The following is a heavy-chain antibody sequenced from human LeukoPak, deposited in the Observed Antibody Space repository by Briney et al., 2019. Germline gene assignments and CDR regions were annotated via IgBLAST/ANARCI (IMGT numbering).Heavy chain of an antibody. Sequence: SEPLSLTCNVSGYVITSGYYWGWIRQTPGKGLEYIGSVYHSGSNYYNPSLRRRITMSVDTSKNQFSLNLTSVTAADTAVYFCARLVGSSSSKNWFDPWGQGTLVTVSS. CDR3: ARLVGSSSSKNWFDP. V-gene: IGHV4-38-2*02. CDR2: VYHSGSN. J-gene: IGHJ5*02. D-gene: IGHD2-2*01. CDR1: GYVITSGYY.